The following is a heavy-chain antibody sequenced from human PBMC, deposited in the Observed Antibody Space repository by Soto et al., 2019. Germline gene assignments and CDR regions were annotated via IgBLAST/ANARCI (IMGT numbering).Heavy chain of an antibody. CDR3: AKRDSGSGRSPPLINY. D-gene: IGHD3-10*01. Sequence: EVQLLESGGGLVQPGGSLRLSCAASGFTFSSYSMNWVRQAPGKGLDWVATVGGGGENTFYADSVKGRFTISRDDSQSTLYLHMNSLRAEDTAVYFCAKRDSGSGRSPPLINYWGQGTLVTVSS. CDR1: GFTFSSYS. V-gene: IGHV3-23*01. J-gene: IGHJ4*02. CDR2: VGGGGENT.